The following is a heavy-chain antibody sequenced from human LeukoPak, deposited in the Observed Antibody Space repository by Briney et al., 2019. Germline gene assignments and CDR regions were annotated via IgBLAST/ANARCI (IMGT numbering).Heavy chain of an antibody. CDR1: GYTFTGYY. CDR2: INPDSGGT. CDR3: GRDFRDSLDY. V-gene: IGHV1-2*02. J-gene: IGHJ4*02. Sequence: ASVKVSCKASGYTFTGYYMHWVRQAPGQGLEWMGWINPDSGGTNFAQKFQGRVTMTRDTSISTAYMELSRVRSDDTAVYYCGRDFRDSLDYWGQGTLVTVSS.